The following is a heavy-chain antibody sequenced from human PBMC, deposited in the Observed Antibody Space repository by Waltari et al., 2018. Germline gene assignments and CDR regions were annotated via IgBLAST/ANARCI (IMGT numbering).Heavy chain of an antibody. CDR2: ISSRSSPI. Sequence: EVQLVESGGGLVQPGGSLRLSCAASGFTFSSYTFNWVRQAPGKGLEWVSYISSRSSPIYYADSVKGRFTIARDNAKNSLYLQMNSLRVEDTAVYYCARAGVGANDWFDPWGQGTLVTVSS. CDR3: ARAGVGANDWFDP. D-gene: IGHD1-26*01. J-gene: IGHJ5*02. V-gene: IGHV3-48*04. CDR1: GFTFSSYT.